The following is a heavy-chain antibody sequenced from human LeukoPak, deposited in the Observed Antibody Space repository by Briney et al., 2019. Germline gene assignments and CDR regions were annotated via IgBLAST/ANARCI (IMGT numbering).Heavy chain of an antibody. CDR3: ARVISNQYQLLSNWFDP. D-gene: IGHD2-2*01. CDR2: ISAYNGNT. V-gene: IGHV1-18*01. Sequence: ASVKVSCKASGYTFTSYGISWVRQAPGQGLEWMGWISAYNGNTNYAQKLQGRVTMTTDTSTSTAYMELRSLRSDDTAVYYCARVISNQYQLLSNWFDPWGQGTLVTVSS. CDR1: GYTFTSYG. J-gene: IGHJ5*02.